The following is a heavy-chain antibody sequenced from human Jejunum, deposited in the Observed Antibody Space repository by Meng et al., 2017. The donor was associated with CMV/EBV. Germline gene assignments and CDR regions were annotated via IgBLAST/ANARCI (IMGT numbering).Heavy chain of an antibody. CDR3: ARDAAYCDGGGCYSAYYFDY. CDR1: FSSHW. Sequence: FSSHWMHWVRQAPGKGLVWVSRIDGDGSYTNYADSVKERFTISRDNAKSTLFLEMNSLRVEDTAVYYCARDAAYCDGGGCYSAYYFDYWGQGALVTVSS. CDR2: IDGDGSYT. V-gene: IGHV3-74*01. D-gene: IGHD2-15*01. J-gene: IGHJ4*02.